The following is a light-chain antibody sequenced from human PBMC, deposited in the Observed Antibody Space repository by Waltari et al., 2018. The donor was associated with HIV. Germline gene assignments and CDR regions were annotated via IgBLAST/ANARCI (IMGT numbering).Light chain of an antibody. CDR2: WAS. J-gene: IGKJ1*01. Sequence: IVMTQSPDSLAVSLGERATINCKSSQSVLYSSNNKNYLAWYQHKPGQPPKLLVYWASTRESGVPDRFSGGGSGTDFTLTITSLQAEDVAVYYCQQYYNTPWTFGQGTKVEIK. CDR1: QSVLYSSNNKNY. V-gene: IGKV4-1*01. CDR3: QQYYNTPWT.